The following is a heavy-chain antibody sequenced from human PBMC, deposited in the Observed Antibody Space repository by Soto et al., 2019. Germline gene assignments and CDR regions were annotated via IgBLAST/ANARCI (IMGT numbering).Heavy chain of an antibody. D-gene: IGHD6-19*01. Sequence: QAQLQESGPGPVKPSETLSLTCTVSAGSVSGDTHYWSWIRQPPGKGLEWIGYIYNSGSTNYNPSLMSRVTISVDTSKIQSSLKMSSVTAADTAVYYCARGYRTGWYGFDLWGRGTLVTVSS. CDR3: ARGYRTGWYGFDL. CDR2: IYNSGST. V-gene: IGHV4-61*01. J-gene: IGHJ2*01. CDR1: AGSVSGDTHY.